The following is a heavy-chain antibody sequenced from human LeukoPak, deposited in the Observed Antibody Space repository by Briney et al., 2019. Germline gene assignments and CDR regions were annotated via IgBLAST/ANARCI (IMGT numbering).Heavy chain of an antibody. D-gene: IGHD1-1*01. CDR2: IYTTGTT. CDR3: ARQGRDNWNDPNFFDY. Sequence: SETLSLTCTVSGDSITSYYWSWIRQSAEKGLEWIGRIYTTGTTNYNPSLKGRVTVSVDTSKNQFFLKLRSVTAADTAVYYCARQGRDNWNDPNFFDYWGQGTLVTVSS. CDR1: GDSITSYY. J-gene: IGHJ4*02. V-gene: IGHV4-4*07.